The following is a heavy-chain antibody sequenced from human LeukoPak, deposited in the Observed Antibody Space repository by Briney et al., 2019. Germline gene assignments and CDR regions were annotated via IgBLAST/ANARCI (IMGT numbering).Heavy chain of an antibody. V-gene: IGHV3-48*03. D-gene: IGHD3-10*02. CDR2: ISSSGSTI. Sequence: GGSLRLSCAASGFPFSSYEMNWVRQAPGKGLEWVSYISSSGSTIYYADSVKGRFTISRDNARNSLYLQMNSLRAEDTAVYYCAELGITMIGGVWGKGTTVTISS. CDR1: GFPFSSYE. CDR3: AELGITMIGGV. J-gene: IGHJ6*04.